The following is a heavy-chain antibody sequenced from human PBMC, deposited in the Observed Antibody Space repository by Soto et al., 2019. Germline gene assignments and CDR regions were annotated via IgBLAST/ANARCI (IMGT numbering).Heavy chain of an antibody. V-gene: IGHV3-53*04. CDR1: GIPVSSNY. J-gene: IGHJ6*02. D-gene: IGHD3-10*01. CDR3: ARDGPYYYASRMDV. CDR2: LHSGGDT. Sequence: EVQLVESGGGLVQPGGSLRLSCVASGIPVSSNYMTWVRQAPGKGLEWVSVLHSGGDTYYANSVKGRFTISRHDSTNTLFLHMNSLPVDGTPVYYCARDGPYYYASRMDVWGQGNTVTVSS.